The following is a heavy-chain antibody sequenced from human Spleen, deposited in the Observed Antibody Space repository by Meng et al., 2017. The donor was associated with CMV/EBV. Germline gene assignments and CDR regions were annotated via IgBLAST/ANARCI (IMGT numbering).Heavy chain of an antibody. CDR1: GFTFSSYS. J-gene: IGHJ6*02. D-gene: IGHD3-16*01. Sequence: GESLKISCAASGFTFSSYSMNWVRQAPGKGLEWVSYISSSSSTIYYADSVKGRFTISRDNAKNSLYLQMNSLRAEDTAVYYCARVLSGIGDYDWGTQIIPNYYYYGMDVWGQGTTVTVSS. CDR2: ISSSSSTI. V-gene: IGHV3-48*04. CDR3: ARVLSGIGDYDWGTQIIPNYYYYGMDV.